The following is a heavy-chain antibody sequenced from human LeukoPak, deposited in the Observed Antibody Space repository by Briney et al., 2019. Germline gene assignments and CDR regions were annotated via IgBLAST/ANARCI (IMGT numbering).Heavy chain of an antibody. CDR2: INHSGST. CDR3: ARGTITIFGVVTADY. D-gene: IGHD3-3*01. CDR1: GGSFSGYY. Sequence: SETLSLTCAVYGGSFSGYYWSWIRQPPGKGLEWIGEINHSGSTNYNPSLKSRVTISVDTSKNQFSLKLSSVTAADTAEYYCARGTITIFGVVTADYWGQGTLVTVSS. J-gene: IGHJ4*02. V-gene: IGHV4-34*01.